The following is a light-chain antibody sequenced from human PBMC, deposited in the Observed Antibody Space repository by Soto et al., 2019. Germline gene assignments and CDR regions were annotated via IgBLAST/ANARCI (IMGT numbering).Light chain of an antibody. V-gene: IGKV1-17*03. CDR1: QGINNY. J-gene: IGKJ4*01. CDR2: GTS. Sequence: DIQMTQSPSAMSASVGDRVTITCRASQGINNYLAWFQQRPGKLPKRLIYGTSSLQSGVPSRFSGSGSGTEFTLTISSLQPEDFAIYYCLQHNSYPLTFGGGTRVEIK. CDR3: LQHNSYPLT.